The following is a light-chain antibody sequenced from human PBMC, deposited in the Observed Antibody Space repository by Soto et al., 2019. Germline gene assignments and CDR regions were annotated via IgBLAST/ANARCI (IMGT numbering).Light chain of an antibody. Sequence: DIVLTQSPGTLSLSPGERATLSCRASQSVRSNHLAWYQQKPGQPPRLLIYGASSRATGIPDRFSGSGSGTDFTLTISRQEPEDFAVYFCQQYGGSPFTFGQGTRLEIK. J-gene: IGKJ5*01. CDR1: QSVRSNH. CDR3: QQYGGSPFT. V-gene: IGKV3-20*01. CDR2: GAS.